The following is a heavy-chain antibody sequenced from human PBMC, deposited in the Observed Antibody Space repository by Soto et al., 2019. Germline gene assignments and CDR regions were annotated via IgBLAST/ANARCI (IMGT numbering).Heavy chain of an antibody. CDR1: GGTFSSYA. V-gene: IGHV1-69*12. CDR2: IIPIFDTA. CDR3: ARHDCISSSCYYYYYYGMDV. Sequence: QVQLVQSGAEVKKPGSSVKVSCKASGGTFSSYAISWVRQAPGQGLEWMGGIIPIFDTANYAQNFQGRATITADEYTSTAYMELSSLRSEDTAVYYCARHDCISSSCYYYYYYGMDVWGQGTTVTVSS. D-gene: IGHD2-2*01. J-gene: IGHJ6*02.